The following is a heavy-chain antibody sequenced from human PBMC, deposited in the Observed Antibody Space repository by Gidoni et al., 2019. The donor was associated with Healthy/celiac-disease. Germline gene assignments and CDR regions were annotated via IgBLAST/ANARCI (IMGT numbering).Heavy chain of an antibody. CDR3: ARGTTAVDY. V-gene: IGHV2-70*04. Sequence: QVTLKEYGPALVKPTQTLTLTCTFSGFSLSTSGMRVSWIRQPPGKALEWLARIDWDDDKFYSTSLKTRLTISKDTSKNQVVLTMTNMDPVDTATYYCARGTTAVDYWGQGTLVTVSS. J-gene: IGHJ4*02. CDR1: GFSLSTSGMR. CDR2: IDWDDDK. D-gene: IGHD4-17*01.